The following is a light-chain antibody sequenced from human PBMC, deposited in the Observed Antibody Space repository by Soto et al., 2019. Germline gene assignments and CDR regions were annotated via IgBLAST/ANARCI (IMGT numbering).Light chain of an antibody. Sequence: EIVLTQSPATLSLSPGERATVSCRASQSVSRYLAWYQQKPGQAPRLLIYDASNRATGIPARFSGSGSGTDFTLTNSSLEPEDFAVYYCQQRSNWPPKLTFGGGTKVEIK. J-gene: IGKJ4*01. V-gene: IGKV3-11*01. CDR1: QSVSRY. CDR2: DAS. CDR3: QQRSNWPPKLT.